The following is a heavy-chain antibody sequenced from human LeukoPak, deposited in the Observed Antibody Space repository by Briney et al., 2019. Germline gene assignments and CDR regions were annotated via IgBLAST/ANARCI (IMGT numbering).Heavy chain of an antibody. V-gene: IGHV1-18*01. CDR3: ARDRGASYSGSWFDY. CDR1: GYTFTSYG. CDR2: ISAYNGNT. Sequence: ASVKVSCKASGYTFTSYGISWVRQAPGQGLEWMGWISAYNGNTNYAQKLQGRVTMTTDTSTSTAYMELRSLRSDDTAVYYCARDRGASYSGSWFDYWGQGTLVTVSS. J-gene: IGHJ4*02. D-gene: IGHD6-13*01.